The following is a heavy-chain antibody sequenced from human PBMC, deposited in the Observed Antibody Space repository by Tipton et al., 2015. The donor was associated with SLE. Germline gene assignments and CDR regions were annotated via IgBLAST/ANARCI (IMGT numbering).Heavy chain of an antibody. CDR2: ISWDSGNI. J-gene: IGHJ6*03. D-gene: IGHD1-26*01. CDR3: ARHGVEPGRELLLPPYMDV. Sequence: SLRLSCAASGFNFDDYAMHWVRQGPGKGLEWVSGISWDSGNIDYADSVKGRFTISRDNAKNSLYLQMNSLRAEDTAVYYCARHGVEPGRELLLPPYMDVWGKGTTVTVSS. V-gene: IGHV3-9*01. CDR1: GFNFDDYA.